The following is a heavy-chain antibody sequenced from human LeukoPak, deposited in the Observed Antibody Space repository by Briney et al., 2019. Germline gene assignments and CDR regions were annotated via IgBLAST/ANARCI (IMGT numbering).Heavy chain of an antibody. CDR1: GFTFSTYS. J-gene: IGHJ6*03. V-gene: IGHV3-48*01. CDR3: ARDGYYDILTGYPYYYYYYMDV. CDR2: ISSSSSTI. Sequence: PGGSLRLSCAASGFTFSTYSMNWVRQAPGKGLEWVSYISSSSSTIYYADSVKGRFTISRDNAKNSLYLQMNSLRAEDTAVYYCARDGYYDILTGYPYYYYYYMDVWGKGTTVTVSS. D-gene: IGHD3-9*01.